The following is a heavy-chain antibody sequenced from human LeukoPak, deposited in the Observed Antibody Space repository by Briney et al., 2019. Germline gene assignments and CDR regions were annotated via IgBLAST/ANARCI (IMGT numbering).Heavy chain of an antibody. Sequence: GGSLRLSCAASGFTFRAYWMHWVRQAPGKGLEWLADIRQDGDQTYYADSVKGRFTISRDNAKNSLYLQLNSLRAEDTAVYYCAKDLASTGALDLWGQGTLVTVSS. J-gene: IGHJ4*02. CDR3: AKDLASTGALDL. D-gene: IGHD1-14*01. CDR1: GFTFRAYW. V-gene: IGHV3-7*01. CDR2: IRQDGDQT.